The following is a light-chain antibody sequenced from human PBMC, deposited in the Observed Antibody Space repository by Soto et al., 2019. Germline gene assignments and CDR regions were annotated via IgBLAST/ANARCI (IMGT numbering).Light chain of an antibody. Sequence: QSALTQPAYVSGSPGQSITISCTGTSSDVGGYKYVSWYQQHPGKAPKVMIYEVSNRPSGVSNRFSGSKSGNTASLTISGLHAEDEADYYCSSYTSSSTVVFGGGTKLTVL. CDR2: EVS. V-gene: IGLV2-14*01. CDR3: SSYTSSSTVV. J-gene: IGLJ2*01. CDR1: SSDVGGYKY.